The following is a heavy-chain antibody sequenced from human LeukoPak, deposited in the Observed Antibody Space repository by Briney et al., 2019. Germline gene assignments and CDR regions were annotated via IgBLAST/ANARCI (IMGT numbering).Heavy chain of an antibody. J-gene: IGHJ5*02. CDR2: ISSSSSTI. CDR1: GFTFSSYS. Sequence: GGSLRLSCAASGFTFSSYSMNWVRQAPGKGLEWVSYISSSSSTIYYADSVKGRFIISRDNAKNSLYLQMNSLRAEDTAVYYCARVDILTGYYGFDPWGQGTLVTVSS. V-gene: IGHV3-48*04. D-gene: IGHD3-9*01. CDR3: ARVDILTGYYGFDP.